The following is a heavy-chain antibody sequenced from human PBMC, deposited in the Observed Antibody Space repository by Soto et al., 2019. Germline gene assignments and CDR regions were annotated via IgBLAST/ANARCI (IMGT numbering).Heavy chain of an antibody. V-gene: IGHV3-74*01. CDR1: GFTFTSYW. D-gene: IGHD5-12*01. J-gene: IGHJ4*02. CDR3: ARGNTGYGIFDY. CDR2: TSPAGSST. Sequence: PGGSLRLSCAASGFTFTSYWMHWVRQAPGKGLVWVSRTSPAGSSTYYADFVRGRFTISKDTAKNTLYLQINSLGAEDTAVYYCARGNTGYGIFDYWGQGTLVTVSS.